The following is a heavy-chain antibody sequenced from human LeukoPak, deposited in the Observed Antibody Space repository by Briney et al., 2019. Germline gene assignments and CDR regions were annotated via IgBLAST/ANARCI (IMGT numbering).Heavy chain of an antibody. CDR2: ISSTSSHT. CDR3: ARGSARWFDP. J-gene: IGHJ5*02. V-gene: IGHV3-11*05. CDR1: GFTLSDSY. Sequence: KPGGSLRLSCAASGFTLSDSYMSWIRQAAGKGLEWISYISSTSSHTNYADSVKGRFTISRDNAKRSLYLQMNSLRAEDTAVYYCARGSARWFDPWGQGTLVTVCS.